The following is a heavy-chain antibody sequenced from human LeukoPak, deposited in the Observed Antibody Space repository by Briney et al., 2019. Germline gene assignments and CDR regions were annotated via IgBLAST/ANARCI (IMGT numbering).Heavy chain of an antibody. J-gene: IGHJ6*02. V-gene: IGHV3-7*05. Sequence: PGGSLRLSCAASGFTFSSYWMTWVRQSPGKGLEWVANIKEDGSDSNYMDSVKGRFTISRDNAKKSLYLQMGSLRAEDTAVYYCARDLRGHYDILTGSYGMDVWGQGTTVTVSS. CDR1: GFTFSSYW. CDR3: ARDLRGHYDILTGSYGMDV. D-gene: IGHD3-9*01. CDR2: IKEDGSDS.